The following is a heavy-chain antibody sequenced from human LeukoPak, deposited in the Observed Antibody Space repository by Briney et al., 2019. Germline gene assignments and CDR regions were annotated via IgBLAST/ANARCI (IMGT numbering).Heavy chain of an antibody. CDR3: ASPGPYDRGAFDI. D-gene: IGHD3-22*01. V-gene: IGHV1-46*01. CDR2: INPSGGST. J-gene: IGHJ3*02. Sequence: VSVKVSCKASGYTFTSYYMHWVRQAPGQGLEWMGIINPSGGSTSYAQKFQGRVTMTRDMSTSTVYMELSSLRSEDTAVYYCASPGPYDRGAFDIWGQGTMVTVSS. CDR1: GYTFTSYY.